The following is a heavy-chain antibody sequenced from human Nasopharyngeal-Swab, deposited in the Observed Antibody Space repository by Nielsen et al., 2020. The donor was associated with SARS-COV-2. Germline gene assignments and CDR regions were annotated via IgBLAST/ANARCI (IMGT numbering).Heavy chain of an antibody. D-gene: IGHD3-10*01. V-gene: IGHV3-33*08. CDR3: ARRLTQITMVRGVHDAFDI. Sequence: GESLKISCAASGFTFSSYGMHWVRQAPGKGLEWVAVIWYDGSNKYYADSVKGRFTISRDNSKNTLYLQMNSLRAEDTAVYYCARRLTQITMVRGVHDAFDIWGQGTMVTVSS. CDR1: GFTFSSYG. J-gene: IGHJ3*02. CDR2: IWYDGSNK.